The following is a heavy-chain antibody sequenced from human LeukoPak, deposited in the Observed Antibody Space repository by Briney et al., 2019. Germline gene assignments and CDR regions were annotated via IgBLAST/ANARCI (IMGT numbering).Heavy chain of an antibody. CDR1: GFTFSSYA. D-gene: IGHD3-10*01. CDR3: AKDGPGLWFGELYYFDY. Sequence: PGRSLRLSCAASGFTFSSYAMSWVRQAPGKGLEWVSAISGSGGSTYYADSVKGRFTISRDNSKNTLYLQMNSLRAEDTAVYYCAKDGPGLWFGELYYFDYWGQGTLVTVSS. CDR2: ISGSGGST. J-gene: IGHJ4*02. V-gene: IGHV3-23*01.